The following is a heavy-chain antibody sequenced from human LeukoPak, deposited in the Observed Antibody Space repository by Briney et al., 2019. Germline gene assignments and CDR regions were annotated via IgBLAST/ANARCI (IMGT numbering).Heavy chain of an antibody. CDR2: IYYSGSI. V-gene: IGHV4-31*03. J-gene: IGHJ4*02. CDR3: ARDGEGITA. D-gene: IGHD5-24*01. Sequence: PSETLSLTCTVSGGSISRGGNCWSWIRQHPGKGLEWIGCIYYSGSIYHKPSLKSRVTISVDTSKNQFSLNLSSVTAADTAVYYCARDGEGITAWGQGTLVTVSS. CDR1: GGSISRGGNC.